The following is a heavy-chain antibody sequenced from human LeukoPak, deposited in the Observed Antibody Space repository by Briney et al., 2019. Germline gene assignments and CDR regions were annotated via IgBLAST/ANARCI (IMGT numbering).Heavy chain of an antibody. CDR3: AKDMSGTSHVAGFDY. CDR2: ISWNSGSI. D-gene: IGHD6-19*01. J-gene: IGHJ4*02. V-gene: IGHV3-9*03. CDR1: GFTFDDYA. Sequence: GGSLRLSCAASGFTFDDYAMHWVRQAPGKGLEWVSGISWNSGSIGYADSVKGQFTISRDNAKNSLYLQMNSLRAEDMALYYCAKDMSGTSHVAGFDYWGQGTLVTVSS.